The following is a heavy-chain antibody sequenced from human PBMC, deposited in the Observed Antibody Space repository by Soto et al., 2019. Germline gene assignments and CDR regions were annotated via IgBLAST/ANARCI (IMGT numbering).Heavy chain of an antibody. CDR2: FSSSGGGT. D-gene: IGHD2-15*01. J-gene: IGHJ4*02. CDR1: GFTFSNYA. V-gene: IGHV3-23*01. CDR3: TKANRYCSGANCFTFDY. Sequence: GGSLRLSCTASGFTFSNYAMSWVRQAPGKGLVCVSTFSSSGGGTYYADSVKGRFTISRDNSKNTLYLQMNSLRAEDTAVYYCTKANRYCSGANCFTFDYWGLGTLVTVSS.